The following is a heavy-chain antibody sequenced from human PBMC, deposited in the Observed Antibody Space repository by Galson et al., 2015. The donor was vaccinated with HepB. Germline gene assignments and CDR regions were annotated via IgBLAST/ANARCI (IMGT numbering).Heavy chain of an antibody. V-gene: IGHV1-2*04. CDR2: INPNSGGT. CDR1: GYTFTGYS. CDR3: ARGAMVRGVMGYYFDY. D-gene: IGHD3-10*01. Sequence: SVKVSCKASGYTFTGYSMHWVRQAPGQGLEWMGWINPNSGGTNYAQKFQGWVTMTRDTSISTAYMELSRLRSDDTAVYYCARGAMVRGVMGYYFDYWGQGTLVTVSS. J-gene: IGHJ4*02.